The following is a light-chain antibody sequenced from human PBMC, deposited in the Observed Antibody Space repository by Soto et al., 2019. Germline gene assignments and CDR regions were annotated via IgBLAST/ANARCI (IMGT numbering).Light chain of an antibody. J-gene: IGKJ1*01. V-gene: IGKV1-5*03. CDR3: QHYNSYSEA. CDR2: KAS. Sequence: DIQMTQSPSTLSGSVGDRVTITCRASQTISSWLAWYQQKPGKAPKLLIYKASTLKSGVPSRFSGRGSGTEFTLTISSLQPDDFATYYCQHYNSYSEAFGQGTKVELQ. CDR1: QTISSW.